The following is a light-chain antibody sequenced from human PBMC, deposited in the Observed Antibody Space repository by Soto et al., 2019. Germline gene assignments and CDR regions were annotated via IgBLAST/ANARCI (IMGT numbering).Light chain of an antibody. CDR3: QQYNNWPPIT. CDR2: GAS. Sequence: EIVLTQSPGTLSLSPGERATLSCRAIQSISSTNLAWYQQKPGQTPRLLIYGASSRATGIPDRFSGSGSGTEFTLTISSLQSEDFAVYYCQQYNNWPPITFGQGTRLEIK. J-gene: IGKJ5*01. CDR1: QSISSTN. V-gene: IGKV3D-15*01.